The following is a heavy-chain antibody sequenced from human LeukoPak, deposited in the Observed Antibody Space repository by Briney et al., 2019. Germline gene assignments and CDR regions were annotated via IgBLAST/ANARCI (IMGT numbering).Heavy chain of an antibody. CDR1: GLTFSRNG. J-gene: IGHJ4*02. CDR3: AKIGVIGLWYFDY. D-gene: IGHD2-21*01. Sequence: GGSLRLSCAASGLTFSRNGMSWVRQAPGKGLGWVSSISASGGYTYYADSVKGRFTVSRDNSKNALYLQMDSLRAEDTAVYYCAKIGVIGLWYFDYWGQGTLVTVSS. CDR2: ISASGGYT. V-gene: IGHV3-23*01.